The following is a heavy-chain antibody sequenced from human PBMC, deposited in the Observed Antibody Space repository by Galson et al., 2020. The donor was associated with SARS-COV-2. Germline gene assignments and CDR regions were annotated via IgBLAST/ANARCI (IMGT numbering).Heavy chain of an antibody. V-gene: IGHV1-18*01. CDR2: ISTYNAKT. J-gene: IGHJ6*02. D-gene: IGHD5-18*01. CDR1: GYTFTSNG. CDR3: ARGGWTMVTVSVYYYYGMDV. Sequence: GESLKISCKASGYTFTSNGINWVRQAPGQGLEWMGWISTYNAKTNYAQKLQGRVSMTTDTSTRTAFMELRSLRSEDTAVYYCARGGWTMVTVSVYYYYGMDVWGQGTTVTVSS.